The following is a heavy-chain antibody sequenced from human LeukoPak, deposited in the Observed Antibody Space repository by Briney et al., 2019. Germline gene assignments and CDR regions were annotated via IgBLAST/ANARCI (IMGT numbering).Heavy chain of an antibody. CDR2: ISSSSSYI. J-gene: IGHJ3*02. V-gene: IGHV3-21*01. CDR3: ARAHKDAFDI. CDR1: GFTFSSYS. Sequence: GGSLRLSCAASGFTFSSYSMNWVRQAPGKGLEWVSSISSSSSYIYYADSVKGRFTIPRDNAKNSLYLQMNTLRAEDTAVYYCARAHKDAFDIWGQGTMVTVSS.